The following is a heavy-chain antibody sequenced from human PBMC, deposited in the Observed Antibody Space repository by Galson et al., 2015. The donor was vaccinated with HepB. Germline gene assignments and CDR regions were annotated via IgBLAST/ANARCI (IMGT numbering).Heavy chain of an antibody. J-gene: IGHJ6*02. CDR1: GFTLGTYG. V-gene: IGHV3-33*08. CDR2: IWYDGSNK. D-gene: IGHD3-22*01. Sequence: SLRLSCAASGFTLGTYGMHWVRQAPGKGLEWAAVIWYDGSNKFYGDSVKGRFTISRDNSKNTVFLEMKSLRVEDTSVYYCARAGREELDYDDSSGFMFHGMDVWGQGTTVSVSS. CDR3: ARAGREELDYDDSSGFMFHGMDV.